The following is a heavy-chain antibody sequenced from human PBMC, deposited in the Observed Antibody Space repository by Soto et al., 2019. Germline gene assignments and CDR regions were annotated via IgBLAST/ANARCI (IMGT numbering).Heavy chain of an antibody. D-gene: IGHD3-16*02. J-gene: IGHJ4*02. CDR1: GFTFSSYS. V-gene: IGHV3-48*01. CDR2: ISSSSSTI. CDR3: ARDQYYDYIWGSYRYSPAPFDY. Sequence: GGSLRLSCEASGFTFSSYSMNWVRQAPGKGLEWVSYISSSSSTIYYADSVKGRFTISRDNAKNSLYLQMNSLRAEDTAVYYCARDQYYDYIWGSYRYSPAPFDYWGQGTLVTVSS.